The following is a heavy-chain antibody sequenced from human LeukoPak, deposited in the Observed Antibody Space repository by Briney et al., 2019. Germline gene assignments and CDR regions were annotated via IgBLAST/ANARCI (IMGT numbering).Heavy chain of an antibody. CDR2: IRYDGSNK. Sequence: GGSLRLSCAASGFTFSSYGMHWVRQAPGKGLEWVAFIRYDGSNKYYADSVKGRFTISRDNSKNTLYLQMNSLRAEDTAAYYCAKEEYYDFWSGYLVYWGQGTLVTVSS. CDR3: AKEEYYDFWSGYLVY. J-gene: IGHJ4*02. V-gene: IGHV3-30*02. D-gene: IGHD3-3*01. CDR1: GFTFSSYG.